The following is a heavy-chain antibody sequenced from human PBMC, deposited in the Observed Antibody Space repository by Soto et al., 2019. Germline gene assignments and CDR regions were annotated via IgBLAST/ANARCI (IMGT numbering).Heavy chain of an antibody. Sequence: GGSLRLSCAASGFGFSSFWMSWVRQAPGKGLEWVSYISSSSSDKNYADSVKGRFTISRDNAKNSLYLQMNSLRDEDTAVYYCARPEYSSSSYGMDVWGQGTTVTVSS. CDR3: ARPEYSSSSYGMDV. D-gene: IGHD6-6*01. V-gene: IGHV3-48*02. J-gene: IGHJ6*02. CDR1: GFGFSSFW. CDR2: ISSSSSDK.